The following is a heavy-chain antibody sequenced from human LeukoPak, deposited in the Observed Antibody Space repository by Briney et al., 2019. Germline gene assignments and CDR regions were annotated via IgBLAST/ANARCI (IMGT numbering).Heavy chain of an antibody. CDR3: AGGDFAGYSGPLGS. CDR1: GGSISSGGYS. J-gene: IGHJ4*02. Sequence: PSETLSLTCAVSGGSISSGGYSWSWIRQPPGKGLEWIGYIYHSGSTYYNPSLKSRVTISVDRSKNQFSLKLSSVTAADTAVYYCAGGDFAGYSGPLGSWGQGTLVTVSS. V-gene: IGHV4-30-2*01. CDR2: IYHSGST. D-gene: IGHD5-12*01.